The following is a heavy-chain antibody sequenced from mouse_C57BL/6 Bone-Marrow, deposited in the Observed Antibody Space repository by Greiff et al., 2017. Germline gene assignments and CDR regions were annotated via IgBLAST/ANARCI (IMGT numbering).Heavy chain of an antibody. V-gene: IGHV5-17*01. D-gene: IGHD1-1*01. Sequence: EVQRVESGGGLVKPGGSLKLSCAASGFTFSDYGMHWVRQAPEKGLEWVAYISSGSSTIYYADTVKGRFTISRDNAKTTLFLQMTILRSEDTAMYYCASYCMDYWGQGTSVTVSS. CDR1: GFTFSDYG. J-gene: IGHJ4*01. CDR3: ASYCMDY. CDR2: ISSGSSTI.